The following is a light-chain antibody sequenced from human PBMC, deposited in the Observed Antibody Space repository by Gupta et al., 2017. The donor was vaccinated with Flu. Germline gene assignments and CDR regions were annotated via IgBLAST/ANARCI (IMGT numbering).Light chain of an antibody. J-gene: IGLJ1*01. Sequence: VTIPCNGTRRDVGSYEFNSWYQEHTAKAPKLIIDEVSRRPAGISDRFSGSKSGNTASLTIFGRKKEDEADYYSCSDAVRYTNVFGTGTKVTV. V-gene: IGLV2-11*03. CDR1: RRDVGSYEF. CDR3: CSDAVRYTNV. CDR2: EVS.